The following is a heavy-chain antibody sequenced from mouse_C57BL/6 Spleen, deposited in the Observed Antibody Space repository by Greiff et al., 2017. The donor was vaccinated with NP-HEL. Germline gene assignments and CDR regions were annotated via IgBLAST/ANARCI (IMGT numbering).Heavy chain of an antibody. CDR2: IRLKSDNYAT. CDR3: TEEGLLRSWFAY. J-gene: IGHJ3*01. V-gene: IGHV6-3*01. Sequence: EVMLVESGGGLVQPGGSMKLSCVASGFTFSNYWMNWVRQSPEKGLEWVAQIRLKSDNYATHYAESVKGRFTISRDDSKSSVYLQMNNLRAEDTGIYYCTEEGLLRSWFAYWGQGTLVTVSA. CDR1: GFTFSNYW. D-gene: IGHD1-1*01.